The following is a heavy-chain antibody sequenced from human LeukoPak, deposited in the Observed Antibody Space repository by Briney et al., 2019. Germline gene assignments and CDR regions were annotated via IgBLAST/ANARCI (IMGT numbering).Heavy chain of an antibody. V-gene: IGHV3-7*01. CDR1: GFTFSHYW. Sequence: GGSLRLSCAASGFTFSHYWMSWVRQAPGKGLEWVANIKQDGSEKYYVDSVKGRFIISRDNAKNSLYLQMNNLRAEDTAVYYCARAPGNRNLDYWGQGTLVTVSS. CDR2: IKQDGSEK. J-gene: IGHJ4*02. CDR3: ARAPGNRNLDY.